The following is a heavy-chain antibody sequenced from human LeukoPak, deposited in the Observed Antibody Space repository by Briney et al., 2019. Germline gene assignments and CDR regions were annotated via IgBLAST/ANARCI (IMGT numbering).Heavy chain of an antibody. Sequence: PGESLKISCQASGNSLSSHWIAWVRQMPGKGLEWMGLIYLGDSETKYSPSFQGQVTISADNSISTAYLQWRSLKASDTAIYYCARRSGGTFSNWFDPWGQGTLVTVSS. V-gene: IGHV5-51*01. CDR1: GNSLSSHW. CDR3: ARRSGGTFSNWFDP. CDR2: IYLGDSET. J-gene: IGHJ5*01. D-gene: IGHD2-15*01.